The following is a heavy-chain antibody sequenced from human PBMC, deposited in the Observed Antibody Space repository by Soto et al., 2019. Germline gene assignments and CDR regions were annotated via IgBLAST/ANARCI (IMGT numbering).Heavy chain of an antibody. CDR1: GGSISSYD. V-gene: IGHV4-59*01. CDR2: IYYSGST. Sequence: PSETLCLTCTVSGGSISSYDWSWIRQPPGKGLEWSGYIYYSGSTNYNPSLKSRVTISVDTSKNQFSLKLISVTAADTAVYYFARDRNSRGIYNCFDPWGQGTLVTVSS. D-gene: IGHD3-22*01. J-gene: IGHJ5*02. CDR3: ARDRNSRGIYNCFDP.